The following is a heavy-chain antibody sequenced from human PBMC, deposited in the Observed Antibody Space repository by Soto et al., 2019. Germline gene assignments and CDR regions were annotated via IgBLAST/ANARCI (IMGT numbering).Heavy chain of an antibody. D-gene: IGHD4-17*01. CDR1: GYTFTSYG. V-gene: IGHV1-18*01. Sequence: QVQLVQSGAEVKKPGASVKVSCKASGYTFTSYGISWVRQAPGQGLEWMGWISAYNGNTNYAQKLQGRVTMTTDTXKXXAYMELRSLRSDDTAVYYCARRLLATVTTFGGFDPWGQGTLVTVSS. CDR2: ISAYNGNT. J-gene: IGHJ5*02. CDR3: ARRLLATVTTFGGFDP.